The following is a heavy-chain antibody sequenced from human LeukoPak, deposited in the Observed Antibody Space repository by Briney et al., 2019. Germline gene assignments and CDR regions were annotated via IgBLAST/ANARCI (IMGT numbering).Heavy chain of an antibody. D-gene: IGHD3-22*01. J-gene: IGHJ4*02. CDR3: ARADYDSSGYYIGLFDY. V-gene: IGHV3-21*01. Sequence: GGSLRLSCAASGFTFSSYSMNWVRQAPGKGLEWVSSISSSSSYIYYADSVKGRFTISRDNAKNSLYLQMNSLRAEDTAVYYCARADYDSSGYYIGLFDYWGQGTLVTVSS. CDR2: ISSSSSYI. CDR1: GFTFSSYS.